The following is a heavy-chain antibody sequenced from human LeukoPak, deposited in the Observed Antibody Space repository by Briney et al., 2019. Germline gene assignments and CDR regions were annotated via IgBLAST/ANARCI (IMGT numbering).Heavy chain of an antibody. V-gene: IGHV3-66*02. CDR2: IYSGGST. CDR1: GFTVSSNC. J-gene: IGHJ5*02. CDR3: ARIRGYDSSGYYSGWFDP. Sequence: GGSLRLSCAAYGFTVSSNCMSWVRQAPGKGLEWVSVIYSGGSTYYADSVKGRFTISRDNSKNTLYLQMNSLRAEDTAVYYCARIRGYDSSGYYSGWFDPWGQGPLVTVSS. D-gene: IGHD3-22*01.